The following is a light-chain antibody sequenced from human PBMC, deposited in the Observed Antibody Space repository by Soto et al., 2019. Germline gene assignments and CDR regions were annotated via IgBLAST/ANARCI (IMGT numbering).Light chain of an antibody. Sequence: QPASVSGSPGQSITISCTGTSSDVGGYNYVSWYQQHPGKAPKLMIYDVTNRPSGVSNRFSGSKSGSTASLTISGLQAEDEADYYCSSYTSSSTRVFGGGTKLTV. CDR2: DVT. CDR3: SSYTSSSTRV. CDR1: SSDVGGYNY. V-gene: IGLV2-14*03. J-gene: IGLJ2*01.